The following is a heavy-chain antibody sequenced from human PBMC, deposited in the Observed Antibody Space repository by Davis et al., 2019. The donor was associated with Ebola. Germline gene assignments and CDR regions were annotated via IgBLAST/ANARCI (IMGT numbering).Heavy chain of an antibody. J-gene: IGHJ4*02. CDR1: GFTFSSYG. V-gene: IGHV3-48*02. D-gene: IGHD5-12*01. Sequence: GESLKISCAASGFTFSSYGMHWVRQAPGKGLEWVSYISSSSSTLYYADSVKGRFTISRDNAKNSLYLQMNSLRDDDTAVYYCARAVVDIVATPYFDYWGQGTLVPVSS. CDR2: ISSSSSTL. CDR3: ARAVVDIVATPYFDY.